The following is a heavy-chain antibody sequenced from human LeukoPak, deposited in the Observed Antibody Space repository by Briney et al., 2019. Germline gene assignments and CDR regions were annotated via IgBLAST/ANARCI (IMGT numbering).Heavy chain of an antibody. D-gene: IGHD6-13*01. V-gene: IGHV3-21*01. J-gene: IGHJ4*02. Sequence: PGGSLRLSCAASTFTFSSDSMNWVRQAPGKGLEWVSSISSSSDYIYYADSVKGRFTIFIDNAKNSLYLQMNSLRVEDSAIYYCVRDSGSSWREGLNYWGQGTLVTVSS. CDR1: TFTFSSDS. CDR3: VRDSGSSWREGLNY. CDR2: ISSSSDYI.